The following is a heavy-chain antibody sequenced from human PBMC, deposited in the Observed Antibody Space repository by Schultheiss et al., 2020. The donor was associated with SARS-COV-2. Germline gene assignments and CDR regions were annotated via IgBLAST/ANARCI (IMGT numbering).Heavy chain of an antibody. V-gene: IGHV4-59*08. CDR1: GGSFSGYY. J-gene: IGHJ4*02. CDR2: IYYSGST. CDR3: ARHEVGGLWRY. D-gene: IGHD1-26*01. Sequence: SETLSLTCAVYGGSFSGYYWSWIRQPPGKGLEWIGYIYYSGSTNYNPSLQSRVTISVDTSKNQFSLKLSSVTAADTAVYYCARHEVGGLWRYWGQGTLVTVSS.